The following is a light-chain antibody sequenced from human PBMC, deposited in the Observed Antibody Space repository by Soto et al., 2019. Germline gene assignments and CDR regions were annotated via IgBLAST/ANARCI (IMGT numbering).Light chain of an antibody. CDR3: HHYHTPPWT. CDR1: QSVLYSPNSKNF. J-gene: IGKJ1*01. CDR2: WAS. Sequence: DIVMTQSPESLAVSLGETATINCKSSQSVLYSPNSKNFLSWYQQKPGQPPKLLIYWASTRESGVPDRFSGSGSGTDFTLTISSLQAQDVAVYYCHHYHTPPWTFGQGTNVEI. V-gene: IGKV4-1*01.